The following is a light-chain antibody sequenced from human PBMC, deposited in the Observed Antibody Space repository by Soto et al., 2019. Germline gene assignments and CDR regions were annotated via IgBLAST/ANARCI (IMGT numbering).Light chain of an antibody. CDR2: GAS. CDR3: HQYDSSPLT. V-gene: IGKV3-20*01. J-gene: IGKJ4*01. CDR1: QSVSSSY. Sequence: EIVLTQSPGTLSLSPGERATLSCRASQSVSSSYLAWYQQKPGQAPRLLIYGASSRATGIPDRFSGSGSGTDFTITISTLEPEDFAVYYCHQYDSSPLTFGGGTKVEIK.